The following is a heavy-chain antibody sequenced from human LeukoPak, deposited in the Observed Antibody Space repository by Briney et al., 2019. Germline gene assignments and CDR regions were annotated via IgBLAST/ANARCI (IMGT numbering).Heavy chain of an antibody. J-gene: IGHJ3*01. CDR1: GFTFSFYE. D-gene: IGHD1-26*01. Sequence: GGSLRLSCAASGFTFSFYEMNWVRQAPGKGLEWVSYISTTGSTIYYADSVKGRFTISRDNAKNSLYLQMNSLRVEDTALYYCAKDRGGSSELGDAFDVWGQGTMVRVSS. CDR2: ISTTGSTI. V-gene: IGHV3-48*03. CDR3: AKDRGGSSELGDAFDV.